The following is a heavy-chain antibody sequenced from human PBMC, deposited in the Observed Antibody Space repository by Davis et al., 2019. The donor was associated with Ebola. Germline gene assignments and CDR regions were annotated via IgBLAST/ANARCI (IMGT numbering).Heavy chain of an antibody. D-gene: IGHD1-14*01. CDR3: ARRLNQRPYYYGMDV. CDR2: IRSSSSYT. CDR1: GFTFSDYY. J-gene: IGHJ6*02. Sequence: GGSLRLSCAASGFTFSDYYMSWIRQAPGKGLEWVSYIRSSSSYTNYADSVKGRFTISRDNAKKSLYLQMNSLRAEDTAVYYCARRLNQRPYYYGMDVWGQETTVTVSS. V-gene: IGHV3-11*06.